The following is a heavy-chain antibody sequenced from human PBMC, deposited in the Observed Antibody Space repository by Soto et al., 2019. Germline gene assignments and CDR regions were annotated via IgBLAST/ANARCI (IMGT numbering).Heavy chain of an antibody. D-gene: IGHD2-15*01. CDR1: GDSVSSNGAC. J-gene: IGHJ6*02. CDR3: ARVHCSAGTCLDGLDF. Sequence: SQTLSLTCVISGDSVSSNGACWNWIRQSPSRGLQWLGRIYYRSKWFHDYAASVESRMAINPDTSRIQFSLQLNYVTPEDTAVYYCARVHCSAGTCLDGLDFWGQGTTVTVSS. CDR2: IYYRSKWFH. V-gene: IGHV6-1*01.